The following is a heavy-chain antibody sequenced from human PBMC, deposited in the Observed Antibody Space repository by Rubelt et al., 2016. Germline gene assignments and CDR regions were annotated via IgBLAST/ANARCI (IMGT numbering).Heavy chain of an antibody. CDR3: ARDRRSSGWNNVPYVDS. J-gene: IGHJ4*02. D-gene: IGHD6-19*01. Sequence: GGSLRLSCAASGLTFSIYAMNWVRQAPGKGLEWVSVVSGSGGITYYADSVKGRCTISRDNSKNTLYLQMNSLRAEDTAVDYCARDRRSSGWNNVPYVDSWGQGTLVTVSS. CDR2: VSGSGGIT. CDR1: GLTFSIYA. V-gene: IGHV3-23*01.